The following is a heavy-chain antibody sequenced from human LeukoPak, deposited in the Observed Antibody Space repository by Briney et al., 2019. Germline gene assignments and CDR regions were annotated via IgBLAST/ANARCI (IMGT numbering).Heavy chain of an antibody. D-gene: IGHD1-1*01. CDR3: AKAITGMRFCLDV. J-gene: IGHJ6*02. CDR1: GFTFSSYA. CDR2: SGTGGST. Sequence: GGSLRLSCAASGFTFSSYAMSWVRQAPGKGLEWVSTSGTGGSTYYPVSVKGRTTISRDNSKNMLYVQMNNLRAEDTAVYYCAKAITGMRFCLDVWGQGTTVTVSS. V-gene: IGHV3-23*01.